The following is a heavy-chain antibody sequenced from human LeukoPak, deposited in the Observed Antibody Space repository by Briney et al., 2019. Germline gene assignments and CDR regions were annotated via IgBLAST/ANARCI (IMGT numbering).Heavy chain of an antibody. CDR1: GFTFRSYD. D-gene: IGHD3-10*01. CDR2: IGTAGDT. V-gene: IGHV3-13*01. J-gene: IGHJ4*02. Sequence: GGSLRLSCAAPGFTFRSYDMHWVRQATGKGLKWVSAIGTAGDTYYPGSVKGRFTTSRENAKNSLYLQMNSLRAGDTAVYYCARGYYYGSGSPLDYWGQGTLVTVSS. CDR3: ARGYYYGSGSPLDY.